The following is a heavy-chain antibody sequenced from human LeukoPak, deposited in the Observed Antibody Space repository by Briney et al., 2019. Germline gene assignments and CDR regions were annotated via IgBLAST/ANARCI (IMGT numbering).Heavy chain of an antibody. V-gene: IGHV3-21*01. D-gene: IGHD3-22*01. CDR2: ISSGSSYI. Sequence: GGSLALSCAASGFTFSRYSINWLRQAPGKGLEWVSSISSGSSYIYYADSVNGRFTISRDNAKNSLYLQLNRLRAEDTAVYYCAGSDTIGYSPREWEYWYFDLWGRGTLVTVSS. J-gene: IGHJ2*01. CDR3: AGSDTIGYSPREWEYWYFDL. CDR1: GFTFSRYS.